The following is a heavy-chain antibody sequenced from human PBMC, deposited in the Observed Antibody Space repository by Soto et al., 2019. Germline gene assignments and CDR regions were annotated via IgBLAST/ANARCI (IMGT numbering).Heavy chain of an antibody. CDR1: GYTFTSYD. J-gene: IGHJ5*02. D-gene: IGHD3-10*01. Sequence: GASVKVSCKASGYTFTSYDINWVRQATGQGLEWMGWMNPNSGNTGYAQKFQGRVTMTRNTSISTAYMELSSLRSEDTAVYYCARGRITMVRGVIPNAVNWFDPWGQGTLVTVSS. V-gene: IGHV1-8*01. CDR2: MNPNSGNT. CDR3: ARGRITMVRGVIPNAVNWFDP.